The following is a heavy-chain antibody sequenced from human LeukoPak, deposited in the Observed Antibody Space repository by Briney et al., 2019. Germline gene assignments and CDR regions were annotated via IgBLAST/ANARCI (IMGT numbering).Heavy chain of an antibody. D-gene: IGHD3-22*01. CDR2: IIPIFGTA. Sequence: ASVKVSCKASGGTFSSYAISWVRQAPGKGLEWMGGIIPIFGTANYAQKFQGRVTITTDESTSTAYMELSSLRSEDTAVYYCAALGYYDSSGYWPDAFDIWGQGTMVTVSS. V-gene: IGHV1-69*05. J-gene: IGHJ3*02. CDR3: AALGYYDSSGYWPDAFDI. CDR1: GGTFSSYA.